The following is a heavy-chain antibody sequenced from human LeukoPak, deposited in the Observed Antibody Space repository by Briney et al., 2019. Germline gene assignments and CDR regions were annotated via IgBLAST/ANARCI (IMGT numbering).Heavy chain of an antibody. J-gene: IGHJ6*03. CDR3: ARSGKRRESVVVGAAPKYYYYMDV. V-gene: IGHV4-39*07. Sequence: PSETLSLTCTVSGGSISSGSYYWSWIRQPLGKGLEWIGETTHSGSTNYNPSLKSRVTISPDRSKNQFSLKLSSVTAADTAIYYCARSGKRRESVVVGAAPKYYYYMDVWGKGTTVTVSS. CDR1: GGSISSGSYY. CDR2: TTHSGST. D-gene: IGHD2-15*01.